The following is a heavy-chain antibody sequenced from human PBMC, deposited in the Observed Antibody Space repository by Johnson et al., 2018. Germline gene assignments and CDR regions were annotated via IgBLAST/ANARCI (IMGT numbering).Heavy chain of an antibody. D-gene: IGHD3-10*01. CDR2: ISYDGSNK. J-gene: IGHJ6*03. CDR3: AKVGAHYYYYIDV. Sequence: QVQLQESGGGVVQPGRSLRLSCAASGFTFSSYGMHWVRQAPGKGLEWVAVISYDGSNKYYADSVKGRFTISRDNSKNTVYLQMDSLRAEDTAVYYCAKVGAHYYYYIDVWGKGTTVTVSS. V-gene: IGHV3-30*18. CDR1: GFTFSSYG.